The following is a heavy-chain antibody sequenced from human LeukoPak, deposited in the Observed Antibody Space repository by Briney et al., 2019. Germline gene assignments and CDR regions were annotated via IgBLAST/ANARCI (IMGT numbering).Heavy chain of an antibody. CDR3: ARSHIRITSQNIVRSNWFDP. CDR2: IYWNDDK. V-gene: IGHV2-5*01. Sequence: SGPTLVKPTQTLTLTCTFSGFSLSTSGVGVGWIRQPPGKALEWLALIYWNDDKRYSPSLKSRLTITKDTSKNQVVLTMTNMDPVDTATYYCARSHIRITSQNIVRSNWFDPWGQGTLVTVSS. J-gene: IGHJ5*02. D-gene: IGHD3-9*01. CDR1: GFSLSTSGVG.